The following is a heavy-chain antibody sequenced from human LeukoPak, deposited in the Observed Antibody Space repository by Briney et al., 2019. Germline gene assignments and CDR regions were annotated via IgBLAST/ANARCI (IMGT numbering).Heavy chain of an antibody. D-gene: IGHD2-8*01. CDR2: IYYSGST. CDR1: GGSISSGGYY. J-gene: IGHJ4*02. Sequence: TLSLTCTVSGGSISSGGYYWSWIRQHPGKGLEWIGYIYYSGSTYYNPSLKSRVTISVDTSKNQFSLKLSSVTAADTAVYYCAARWAYSAGYCTNGVCHGWGQGTLVTVSS. CDR3: AARWAYSAGYCTNGVCHG. V-gene: IGHV4-31*03.